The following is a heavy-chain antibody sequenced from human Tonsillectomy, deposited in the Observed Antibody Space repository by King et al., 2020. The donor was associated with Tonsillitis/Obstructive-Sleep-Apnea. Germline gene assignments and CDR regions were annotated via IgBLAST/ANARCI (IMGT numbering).Heavy chain of an antibody. D-gene: IGHD1-14*01. CDR3: ARQYNPYKWFDP. J-gene: IGHJ5*02. Sequence: VQLQDSGQGLVKPSETLSLTCTVSGGSITSYYWSWIRQPPGKGLEWIGYISYSGTTKYNPSLKSRVTISVDTSMDQFSLERGSVTAADTAVYYCARQYNPYKWFDPWGQGTLVTVSS. CDR2: ISYSGTT. V-gene: IGHV4-59*08. CDR1: GGSITSYY.